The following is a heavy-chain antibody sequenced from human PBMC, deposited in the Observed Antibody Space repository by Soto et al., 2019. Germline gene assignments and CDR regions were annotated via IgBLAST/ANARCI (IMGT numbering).Heavy chain of an antibody. Sequence: QVQLVESGGGVVQPGRSLRLSCAASGFTFSSYAMHWVRQAPGKGLEWVAVISYDGSNKYYADSVKGRFTISRDNSKNTLYLQMNSLRAEDTAVYYCARDADPYYYDSSGNERAGGYYYGMDVWGQGTTVTVSS. J-gene: IGHJ6*02. V-gene: IGHV3-30-3*01. CDR2: ISYDGSNK. D-gene: IGHD3-22*01. CDR3: ARDADPYYYDSSGNERAGGYYYGMDV. CDR1: GFTFSSYA.